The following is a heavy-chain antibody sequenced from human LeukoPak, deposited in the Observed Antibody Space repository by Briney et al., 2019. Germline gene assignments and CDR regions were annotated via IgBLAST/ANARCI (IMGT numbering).Heavy chain of an antibody. V-gene: IGHV4-59*02. D-gene: IGHD3-16*01. Sequence: SETLSLTCTVSGGSVSDYYWSWIRQPPGKGLEWIGYIYYSGSTNYNPSLKSRVTISVDTSKNQFSLKLSSVTAADTAVYYCAREGSRFLLYNWFDPWGQGTLVTVSS. CDR2: IYYSGST. CDR3: AREGSRFLLYNWFDP. J-gene: IGHJ5*02. CDR1: GGSVSDYY.